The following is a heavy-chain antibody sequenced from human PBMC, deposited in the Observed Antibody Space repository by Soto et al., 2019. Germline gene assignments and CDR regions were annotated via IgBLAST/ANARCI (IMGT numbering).Heavy chain of an antibody. V-gene: IGHV3-21*01. D-gene: IGHD1-26*01. CDR1: GFTFSSYS. CDR2: ISSSSSYI. Sequence: GGSLRLSCAASGFTFSSYSMNWVRQAPGKGLEWVSSISSSSSYIYYADSVKGRFTISRDNAKNSLYLQMNSLRAEDTAVYYCARADPNSGSYSIDYWGQGTLVTVSS. J-gene: IGHJ4*02. CDR3: ARADPNSGSYSIDY.